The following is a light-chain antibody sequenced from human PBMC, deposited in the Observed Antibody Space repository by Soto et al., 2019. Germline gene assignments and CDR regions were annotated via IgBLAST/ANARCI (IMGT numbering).Light chain of an antibody. CDR3: QTYDKAPWT. V-gene: IGKV1-27*01. J-gene: IGKJ1*01. CDR2: AAS. CDR1: RGIYTH. Sequence: DIQMTQSPSSLSASVGDRVTITCRASRGIYTHLAWYQQKPGNAAKLLIYAASTLQSGVPSRFSASGSGTDFILTISALLSEDVGTYFCQTYDKAPWTFGPGTRV.